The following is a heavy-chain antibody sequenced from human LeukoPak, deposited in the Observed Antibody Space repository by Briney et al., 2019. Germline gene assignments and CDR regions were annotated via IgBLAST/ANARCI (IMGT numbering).Heavy chain of an antibody. CDR2: ISYDGNTQ. J-gene: IGHJ5*02. CDR1: GFTFSSYA. Sequence: GGSLRLSCAASGFTFSSYAMHWVRQAPGQGPEWVAVISYDGNTQHYADSVKGRFTISRDNSRDTLSLQMNNLRAEDTAVYYCARDIGGYCSGGSCYHKWFDPWGQGTLLTVSS. D-gene: IGHD2-15*01. V-gene: IGHV3-30-3*01. CDR3: ARDIGGYCSGGSCYHKWFDP.